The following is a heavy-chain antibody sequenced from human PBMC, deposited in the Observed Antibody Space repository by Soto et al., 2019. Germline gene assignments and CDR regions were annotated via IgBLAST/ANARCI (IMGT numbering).Heavy chain of an antibody. D-gene: IGHD2-2*01. CDR2: MNPNSGNT. Sequence: GASVKVSCKASGYTFTSYDINWVRQATGQGLEWMGWMNPNSGNTGYAQKFQGRVTMTRNTSISTAYMEPSSLRSEDTAVYYCARRCSSTSCYDLSAFDIWGQGTMVTVSS. CDR3: ARRCSSTSCYDLSAFDI. CDR1: GYTFTSYD. V-gene: IGHV1-8*01. J-gene: IGHJ3*02.